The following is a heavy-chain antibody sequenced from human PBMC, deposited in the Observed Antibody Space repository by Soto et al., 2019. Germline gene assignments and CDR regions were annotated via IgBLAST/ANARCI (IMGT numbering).Heavy chain of an antibody. J-gene: IGHJ4*02. CDR3: ATALGCRSTSCTLDY. Sequence: QVPLVQSGAEVKKPGSSVKVSCKASGGTFGSYAFSWVRQAPGQGLEWMGGIIPVSGAAHYAQKFQGRVTITADESTSTAYMELSSLSSQDTAVYYCATALGCRSTSCTLDYWGQGTRVIVS. D-gene: IGHD2-2*01. CDR2: IIPVSGAA. V-gene: IGHV1-69*01. CDR1: GGTFGSYA.